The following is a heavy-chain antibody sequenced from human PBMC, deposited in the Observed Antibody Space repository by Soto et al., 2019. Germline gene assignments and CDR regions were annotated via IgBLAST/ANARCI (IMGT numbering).Heavy chain of an antibody. CDR3: AXGRVVRGVTTSVPHDF. D-gene: IGHD3-10*01. V-gene: IGHV1-3*01. CDR1: GYTFTTYA. J-gene: IGHJ4*02. CDR2: INAGGGDT. Sequence: QVQLVQSGAEVKKPGASVKVSCKTSGYTFTTYAMHWVRQAPGQRLEWMGWINAGGGDTKYSQRFQGRVTISRDTSASTVYMELSSLTPEDTAVXXXAXGRVVRGVTTSVPHDFWGQGTLVTVSS.